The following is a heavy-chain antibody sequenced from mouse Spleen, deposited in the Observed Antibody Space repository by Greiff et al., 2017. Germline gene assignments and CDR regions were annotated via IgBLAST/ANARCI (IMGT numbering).Heavy chain of an antibody. CDR2: INPSTGGT. V-gene: IGHV1-42*01. J-gene: IGHJ3*01. CDR3: ARGLWRDGYSAWFAY. D-gene: IGHD2-3*01. CDR1: GYSFTGYY. Sequence: EVKLQQSGPELVKPGASVKISCKASGYSFTGYYMNWVKQSPEKSLEWIGEINPSTGGTTYNQKFKAKATLTVDKSSSTAYMQLKSLTSEDSAVYYCARGLWRDGYSAWFAYWGQGTLVTVSA.